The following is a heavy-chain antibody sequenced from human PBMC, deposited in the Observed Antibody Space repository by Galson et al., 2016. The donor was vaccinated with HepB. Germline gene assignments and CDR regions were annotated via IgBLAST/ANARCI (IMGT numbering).Heavy chain of an antibody. V-gene: IGHV3-7*04. CDR1: GYTFSSHW. D-gene: IGHD3-10*01. CDR2: IKQDGGEK. J-gene: IGHJ2*01. CDR3: VRDTSSGWSFDL. Sequence: SLRLSCAASGYTFSSHWMSWVRQTPGKGLEWVANIKQDGGEKYYIDSVRGRFTISRDNAKNSMFLQMNSLRVEDTAVYYCVRDTSSGWSFDLWGRGTLVTVSS.